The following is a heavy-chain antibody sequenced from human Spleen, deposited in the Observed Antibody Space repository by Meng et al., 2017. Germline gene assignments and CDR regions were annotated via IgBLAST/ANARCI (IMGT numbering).Heavy chain of an antibody. D-gene: IGHD4-11*01. V-gene: IGHV4-34*01. CDR3: ARGPTTMAHDFDY. J-gene: IGHJ4*02. CDR2: INHSGST. CDR1: GGSFSDYY. Sequence: QVHLQQLGPGLFKPSETPSLTGVVSGGSFSDYYWSWIRQPPGKGLEWIGEINHSGSTNYNPSLESRATISVDTSQNNLSLKLSSVTAADSAVYYCARGPTTMAHDFDYWGQGTLVTVSS.